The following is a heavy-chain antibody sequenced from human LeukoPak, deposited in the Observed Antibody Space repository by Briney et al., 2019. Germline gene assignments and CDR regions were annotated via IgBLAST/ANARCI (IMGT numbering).Heavy chain of an antibody. CDR2: INPSGGST. CDR3: ARGRRVAAAGFGAEYFQH. Sequence: ASVKVSCKASGYTFTSYYMHWVRQAPGQGLEWMGIINPSGGSTSYAQKFQGRVTMTRDTSTSTVYMELSSLRSEDTAVYYCARGRRVAAAGFGAEYFQHWGQGTLVTVSS. D-gene: IGHD6-13*01. J-gene: IGHJ1*01. CDR1: GYTFTSYY. V-gene: IGHV1-46*01.